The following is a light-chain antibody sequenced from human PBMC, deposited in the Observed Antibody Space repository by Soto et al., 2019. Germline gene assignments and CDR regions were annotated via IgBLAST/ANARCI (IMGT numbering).Light chain of an antibody. Sequence: DIQMTQSPSSLSASVGDRVTITCQASQDISNYLNWYQQKPGKAPKLLIYDASNLETGVPSRFSGSSSGTYFTFTISSLQPEDIATYYCQQYDNLPMTFGQGTKLEIK. CDR2: DAS. J-gene: IGKJ2*01. V-gene: IGKV1-33*01. CDR1: QDISNY. CDR3: QQYDNLPMT.